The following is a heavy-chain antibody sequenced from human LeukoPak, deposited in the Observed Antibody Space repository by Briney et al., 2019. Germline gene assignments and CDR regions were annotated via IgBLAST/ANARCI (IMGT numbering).Heavy chain of an antibody. J-gene: IGHJ4*02. V-gene: IGHV4-38-2*02. D-gene: IGHD6-13*01. CDR2: IYHSGST. CDR3: ASSSWLRDANFDN. Sequence: SETLSLTCTVSGYSISSGYYWGWIRQPPGKGLEWIGSIYHSGSTYYNPSLKSRVTISVDTSKNQFSLKLKSVTAIDTAVYSCASSSWLRDANFDNWGQGTLVTVSS. CDR1: GYSISSGYY.